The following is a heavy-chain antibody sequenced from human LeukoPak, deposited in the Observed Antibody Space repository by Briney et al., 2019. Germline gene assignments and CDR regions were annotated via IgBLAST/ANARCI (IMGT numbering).Heavy chain of an antibody. Sequence: ASVKDSCKASGYTFTSYGISWVRQAPGQGLEWMGWISAYNGNTNYAQKLQGRVTMTTDTSTSTAYMELRSLRSDDTAVYYCARALYYYDSSGYDYWGQGTLVTVSS. CDR1: GYTFTSYG. V-gene: IGHV1-18*01. D-gene: IGHD3-22*01. CDR2: ISAYNGNT. J-gene: IGHJ4*02. CDR3: ARALYYYDSSGYDY.